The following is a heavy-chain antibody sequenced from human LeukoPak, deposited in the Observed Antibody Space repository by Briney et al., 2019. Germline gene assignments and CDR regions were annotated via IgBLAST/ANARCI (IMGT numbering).Heavy chain of an antibody. CDR3: AREFEATGFWALDY. J-gene: IGHJ4*02. CDR2: MNNDGRVI. CDR1: GLNFNTYW. V-gene: IGHV3-74*01. D-gene: IGHD3-16*01. Sequence: GGSLRLSCRVSGLNFNTYWMHWVRQAPGKGLVWVSRMNNDGRVISYADSVKGRFTISRDNAKNTLYLQMNSLRAEDTSVYYCAREFEATGFWALDYWGQGTLVTASS.